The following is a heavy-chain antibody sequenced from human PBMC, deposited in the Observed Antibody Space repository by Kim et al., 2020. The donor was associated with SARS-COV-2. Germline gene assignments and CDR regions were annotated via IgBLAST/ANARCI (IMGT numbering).Heavy chain of an antibody. CDR1: GFTFSSYG. CDR2: IWYDGSNK. J-gene: IGHJ6*02. V-gene: IGHV3-33*01. CDR3: AREYSSSTSCSVLYYYGMDV. Sequence: GGSLRLSCAASGFTFSSYGMHWVRQAPGKGLEWVAVIWYDGSNKYYADSVKGRFTISRDNSKNTLYLQMNSLRSEDTAVYYCAREYSSSTSCSVLYYYGMDVWGQGTTVTVSS. D-gene: IGHD2-2*01.